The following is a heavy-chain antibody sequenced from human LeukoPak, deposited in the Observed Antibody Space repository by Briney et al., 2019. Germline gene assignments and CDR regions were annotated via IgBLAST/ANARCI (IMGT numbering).Heavy chain of an antibody. CDR1: GDSVSSNAVG. CDR2: TYYRSKWYN. J-gene: IGHJ4*02. D-gene: IGHD7-27*01. CDR3: ARSQHWGYEY. V-gene: IGHV6-1*01. Sequence: SQTLSLTCAISGDSVSSNAVGWHWIRQSPSRGLEWLGRTYYRSKWYNDYAISLKSRITINSDTSKNHFSLQLNSVIPEDTAVYYCARSQHWGYEYWGQGTLVTVSS.